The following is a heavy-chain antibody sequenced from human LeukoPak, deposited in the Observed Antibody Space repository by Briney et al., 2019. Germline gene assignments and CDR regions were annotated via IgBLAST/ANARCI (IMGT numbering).Heavy chain of an antibody. CDR2: INHRGST. CDR3: ARLRWGAFDI. Sequence: GSLRLSCAASGFSFSSYSMNWVRQAPGKGLEWIGEINHRGSTNYNPSLKSRVTISVDTSNNHLSLRLSSVTAADTAVYYCARLRWGAFDIWGQGTMVTVSS. D-gene: IGHD4-23*01. CDR1: GFSFSSYS. V-gene: IGHV4-34*08. J-gene: IGHJ3*02.